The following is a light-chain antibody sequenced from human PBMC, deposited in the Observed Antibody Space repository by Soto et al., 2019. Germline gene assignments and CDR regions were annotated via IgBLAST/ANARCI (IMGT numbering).Light chain of an antibody. Sequence: QAVVTQPPSVSGALGQRVTISCTGSSSNIGAGYDVHWYQQLPGTAPKLLIYGNSNRPSGVPDRFSGSKSGTSASLAITGLQAEDEADYYCQSYDSSGSRVFGTGTKVTVL. CDR1: SSNIGAGYD. CDR3: QSYDSSGSRV. V-gene: IGLV1-40*01. J-gene: IGLJ1*01. CDR2: GNS.